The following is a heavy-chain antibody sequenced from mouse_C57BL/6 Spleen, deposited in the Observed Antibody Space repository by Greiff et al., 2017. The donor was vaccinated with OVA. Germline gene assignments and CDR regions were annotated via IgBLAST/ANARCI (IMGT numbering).Heavy chain of an antibody. V-gene: IGHV1-54*01. CDR3: ARTIYYEYDGRCDD. J-gene: IGHJ2*01. CDR2: INPGSGGT. Sequence: QVQLQQSGAELVRPGTSVKVSCKASGYAFTNYLLEWVKPRPGQGLEWIGVINPGSGGTNYNEKFKGKATLTADKSSSTAYMQLSSLTSEDSAVXFCARTIYYEYDGRCDDWGQGTTLTVSS. CDR1: GYAFTNYL. D-gene: IGHD2-4*01.